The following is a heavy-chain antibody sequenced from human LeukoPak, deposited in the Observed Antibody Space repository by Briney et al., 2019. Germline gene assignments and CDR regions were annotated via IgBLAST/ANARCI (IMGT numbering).Heavy chain of an antibody. Sequence: GASVKVSCKASGGTFISYAISWVRQAPGQGLEWMGGIIPIFGTANYAQKFQGRVTITADESTSTAYMELSSLRSEDTAVYYCARIYCSGGSCYLDAFDIWGQGTMVTVSS. CDR1: GGTFISYA. CDR3: ARIYCSGGSCYLDAFDI. J-gene: IGHJ3*02. V-gene: IGHV1-69*13. D-gene: IGHD2-15*01. CDR2: IIPIFGTA.